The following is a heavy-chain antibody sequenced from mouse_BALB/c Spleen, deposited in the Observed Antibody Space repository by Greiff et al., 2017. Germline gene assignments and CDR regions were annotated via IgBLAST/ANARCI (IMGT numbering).Heavy chain of an antibody. J-gene: IGHJ2*01. D-gene: IGHD1-1*01. CDR2: ISSGSSTI. CDR3: ARSWGSSPYFDY. V-gene: IGHV5-17*02. Sequence: EVQVVESGGGLVQPGGSRKLSCAASGFTFSSFGMHWVRQAPEKGLEWVAYISSGSSTIYYADTVKGRFTISRDNPKNTLFLQMTSLRSEDTAMYYCARSWGSSPYFDYWGQGTTLTVSS. CDR1: GFTFSSFG.